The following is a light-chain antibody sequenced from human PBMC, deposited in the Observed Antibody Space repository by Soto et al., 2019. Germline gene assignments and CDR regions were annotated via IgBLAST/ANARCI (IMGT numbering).Light chain of an antibody. CDR3: QTWGTGIRV. CDR1: SGHSSYT. CDR2: LNSDGSH. V-gene: IGLV4-69*01. Sequence: QSVLTQSPSASASLGASVKLTCTLSSGHSSYTIAWHQQQPEKVPRYLMNLNSDGSHSKGDGIPDRFSGSSSGAERYLTISSLQSEDEADYYCQTWGTGIRVFGGGTKLTVL. J-gene: IGLJ3*02.